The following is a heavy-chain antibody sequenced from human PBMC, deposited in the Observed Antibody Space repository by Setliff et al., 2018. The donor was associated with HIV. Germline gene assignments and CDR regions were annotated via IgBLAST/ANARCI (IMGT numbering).Heavy chain of an antibody. D-gene: IGHD6-13*01. Sequence: PSETLSLTCTVSGGSISSNHYFWGWIRQPPGKGLEWIATMYYTGSTFYNPSHKSRLTMSVDTSKNQFSLRLHSVTAADTAVYYCARREGTAAAGTYYMDVWGKGTTVTVSS. CDR3: ARREGTAAAGTYYMDV. V-gene: IGHV4-39*01. CDR2: MYYTGST. J-gene: IGHJ6*03. CDR1: GGSISSNHYF.